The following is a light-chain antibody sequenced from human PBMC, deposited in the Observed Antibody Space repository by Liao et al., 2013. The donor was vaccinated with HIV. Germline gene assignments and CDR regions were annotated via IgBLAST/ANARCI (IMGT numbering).Light chain of an antibody. Sequence: SYELTQPPSVSVSPGQTARITCSGDALPKLYAYWYQQKPGQAPVLVIYQDSKRPSGIPERFSGSNSGNTATLTISGTQAMDEADYYCQAWDSSTAVFGGGTKLTVL. CDR1: ALPKLY. CDR2: QDS. V-gene: IGLV3-1*01. CDR3: QAWDSSTAV. J-gene: IGLJ2*01.